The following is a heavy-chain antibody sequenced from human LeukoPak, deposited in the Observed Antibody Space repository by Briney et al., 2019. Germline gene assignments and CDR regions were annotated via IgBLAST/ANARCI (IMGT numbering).Heavy chain of an antibody. CDR1: GFTFSSSG. V-gene: IGHV3-30*18. J-gene: IGHJ4*02. CDR2: ISYDGSNK. D-gene: IGHD2-8*01. Sequence: PGGSLRLSCAASGFTFSSSGMHWVRQAPGKGLEWVAVISYDGSNKYYADSVKGRFTFSRDNSKNTLYLQMNSLRAEDTAVYYCAKEYCSNSVCHSLDYWGQGTLVTFSS. CDR3: AKEYCSNSVCHSLDY.